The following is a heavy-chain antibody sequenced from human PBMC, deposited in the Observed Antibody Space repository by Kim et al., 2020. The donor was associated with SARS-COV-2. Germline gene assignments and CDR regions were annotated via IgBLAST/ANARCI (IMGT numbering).Heavy chain of an antibody. V-gene: IGHV3-30*04. J-gene: IGHJ6*02. Sequence: GGSLRLSCAASGFTFSSYAMHWVRQAPGKGLEWVAVISCDGSNKYYADSVKGRFTISRDNSKNTLYLQMNSLRAEDTAVYYCARDLDDILTGYWDYYYGMDVWGQGTTVTVSS. CDR3: ARDLDDILTGYWDYYYGMDV. D-gene: IGHD3-9*01. CDR1: GFTFSSYA. CDR2: ISCDGSNK.